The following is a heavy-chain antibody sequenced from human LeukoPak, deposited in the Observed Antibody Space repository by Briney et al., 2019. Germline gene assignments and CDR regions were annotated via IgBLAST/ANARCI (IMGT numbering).Heavy chain of an antibody. J-gene: IGHJ5*02. D-gene: IGHD2-2*02. V-gene: IGHV4-34*01. CDR3: ARGPGCSSTSCYRIYNWFDP. CDR2: INHSGST. CDR1: GGSFSGYY. Sequence: PSETLSLTCAVYGGSFSGYYWSWIRQPPGKGLEWIGEINHSGSTNYNPSLKSRVTISVDTSKNQFSLKLSSVTAADTAVYYCARGPGCSSTSCYRIYNWFDPWGQGTLVTVSS.